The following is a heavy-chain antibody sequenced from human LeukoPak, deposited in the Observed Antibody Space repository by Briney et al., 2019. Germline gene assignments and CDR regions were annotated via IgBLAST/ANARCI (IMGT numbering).Heavy chain of an antibody. D-gene: IGHD6-19*01. CDR1: GFTVSSNY. CDR2: IYSGGST. V-gene: IGHV3-66*01. Sequence: PGGSLRLSCAASGFTVSSNYMSWVRQAPGKGLEWVSVIYSGGSTYYADSVKGRFTISRDNSKNTLYLQMNSLRGEDTAVYYCARSSGWYDQYYSYYYGMDVWGQGTTVTVSS. CDR3: ARSSGWYDQYYSYYYGMDV. J-gene: IGHJ6*02.